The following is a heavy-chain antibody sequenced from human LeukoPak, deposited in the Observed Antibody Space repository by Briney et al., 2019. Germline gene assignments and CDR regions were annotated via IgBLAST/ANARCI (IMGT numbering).Heavy chain of an antibody. J-gene: IGHJ4*02. V-gene: IGHV3-74*01. CDR1: GFTFNFYW. CDR2: INSDGSST. Sequence: PGGPLRLSCAASGFTFNFYWMHWVRQAPGKGLLWVSRINSDGSSTSYADSVKGRFTISRDNAKNTLYLQMNSLRAEDTAVYYCARDPFDILTDPYFDYWGQGTLVTVSS. D-gene: IGHD3-9*01. CDR3: ARDPFDILTDPYFDY.